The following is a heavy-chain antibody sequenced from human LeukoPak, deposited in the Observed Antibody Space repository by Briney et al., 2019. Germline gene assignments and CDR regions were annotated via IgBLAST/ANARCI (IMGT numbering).Heavy chain of an antibody. CDR2: IYSGGST. V-gene: IGHV3-66*01. CDR3: GICGGDCHQAVFDY. CDR1: GFTVSSNY. D-gene: IGHD2-21*02. Sequence: GGSLRLSCAASGFTVSSNYMSWVRQAPGKGLEWVSVIYSGGSTYYAGSVKGRFTISRDNSKNTLYLQMNSLRAEDTAVYYCGICGGDCHQAVFDYWGQGTLVTVSS. J-gene: IGHJ4*02.